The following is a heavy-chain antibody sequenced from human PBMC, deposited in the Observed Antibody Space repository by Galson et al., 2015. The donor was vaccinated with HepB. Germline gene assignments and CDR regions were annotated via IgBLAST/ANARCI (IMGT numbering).Heavy chain of an antibody. D-gene: IGHD2-21*02. CDR1: GGTFSSYA. J-gene: IGHJ6*04. V-gene: IGHV1-69*13. CDR3: ARAIAYCGGDCYSSLSYGMDV. Sequence: SVKVSCKASGGTFSSYAISWVRQAPGQGLEWMGGIIPIFGTANYAQKFQGRVTITADESTSTAYMELSSLRSEDTAVYYCARAIAYCGGDCYSSLSYGMDVWGKGTAVTVSS. CDR2: IIPIFGTA.